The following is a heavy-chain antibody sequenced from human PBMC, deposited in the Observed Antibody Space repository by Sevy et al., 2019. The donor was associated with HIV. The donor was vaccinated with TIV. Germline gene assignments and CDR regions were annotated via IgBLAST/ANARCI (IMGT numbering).Heavy chain of an antibody. J-gene: IGHJ4*02. D-gene: IGHD4-17*01. CDR2: ITNSGTTK. CDR3: ARDLPPSTTTVAHCDC. CDR1: GFPFSSYE. Sequence: GGSLRLSCTASGFPFSSYEMNWVRQAPGKGLEWVSYITNSGTTKYYSDSVRGRFTISRDNARNSLHLQMNSLRAEDTAGYYCARDLPPSTTTVAHCDCWGQGTLVTVSS. V-gene: IGHV3-48*03.